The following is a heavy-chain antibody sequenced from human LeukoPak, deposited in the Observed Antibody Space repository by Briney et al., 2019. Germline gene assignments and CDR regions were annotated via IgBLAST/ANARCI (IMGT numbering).Heavy chain of an antibody. V-gene: IGHV1-18*01. Sequence: ASVKVSCKASGYTFSRHGMTWVRQAPGQGLEWMGWISGGKGDTKYAQNLQGRVTMTTEANTAYVELRSLTSDDTAVYYCMRGTWGVVLDYWGQGTPVTVSS. CDR2: ISGGKGDT. CDR3: MRGTWGVVLDY. CDR1: GYTFSRHG. J-gene: IGHJ4*02. D-gene: IGHD3-3*01.